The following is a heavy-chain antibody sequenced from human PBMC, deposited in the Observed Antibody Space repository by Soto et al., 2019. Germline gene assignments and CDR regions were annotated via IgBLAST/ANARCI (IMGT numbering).Heavy chain of an antibody. V-gene: IGHV3-11*06. J-gene: IGHJ4*02. Sequence: PWGSLRLSCAASGFTFIDYYMIWIRQAPGKGLEWLSYISSSATYAIYADSVKGRFTLSRDNAKNSLYLQMNSLRAEDTAVYYCARNDSSGYLDSWGQGTLVTVSS. CDR1: GFTFIDYY. D-gene: IGHD3-22*01. CDR3: ARNDSSGYLDS. CDR2: ISSSATYA.